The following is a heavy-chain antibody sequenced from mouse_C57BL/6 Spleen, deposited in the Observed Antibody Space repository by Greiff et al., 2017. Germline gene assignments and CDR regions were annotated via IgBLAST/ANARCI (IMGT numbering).Heavy chain of an antibody. V-gene: IGHV5-4*01. CDR2: ISDGGSYT. Sequence: EVMLVESGGGLVTPGGSLKLSCAASGFSFSSYAMSWVHQTPEKRLEWVATISDGGSYTYYPDNVKGRFTISRDNAKNNLYLQMSHLKSEDTAMYYCARDDGYYDYWGQGTTLTVSS. J-gene: IGHJ2*01. D-gene: IGHD2-3*01. CDR1: GFSFSSYA. CDR3: ARDDGYYDY.